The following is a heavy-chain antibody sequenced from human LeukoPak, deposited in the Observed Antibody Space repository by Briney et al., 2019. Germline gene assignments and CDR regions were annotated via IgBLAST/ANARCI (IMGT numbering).Heavy chain of an antibody. CDR1: AFTFSSYW. CDR2: IKSDGST. V-gene: IGHV3-74*01. D-gene: IGHD3-22*01. CDR3: ARAPSEMGGYNPEYFRH. J-gene: IGHJ1*01. Sequence: PGASLRLACAPSAFTFSSYWIHCVRQAAGKGLVWVSRIKSDGSTRYADSVKSRCTASTDNATNTVSFQKNSLRAEEKGVYYCARAPSEMGGYNPEYFRHWGQGTLVIVSS.